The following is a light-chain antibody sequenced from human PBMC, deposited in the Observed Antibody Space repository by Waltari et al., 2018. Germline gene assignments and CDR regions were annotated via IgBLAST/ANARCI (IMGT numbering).Light chain of an antibody. CDR3: NSRDSSGNRVV. J-gene: IGLJ2*01. CDR2: GKN. Sequence: SSELTQDPAVSVALGQTVRITCQGDSLRSFDATWYQQKPGQAPVLVIFGKNNRPSGIPDRFSASNSGNTASLTIAGAQADDEAAYYCNSRDSSGNRVVFGGGTKLTVL. V-gene: IGLV3-19*01. CDR1: SLRSFD.